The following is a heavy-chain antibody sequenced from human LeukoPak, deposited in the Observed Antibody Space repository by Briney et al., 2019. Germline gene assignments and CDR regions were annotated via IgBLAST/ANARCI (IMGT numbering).Heavy chain of an antibody. CDR2: ISTSGST. V-gene: IGHV4-4*07. CDR3: ARGSSIAAAGTGEFDY. Sequence: PSETLSLTCTVSGGSISSYYWSWIRQPAGKGLESIGHISTSGSTNYNPSLKSRVTMSVDTSKNQFSLKLSSVTAADTAVYYCARGSSIAAAGTGEFDYWGQGTLVTVSS. D-gene: IGHD6-13*01. J-gene: IGHJ4*02. CDR1: GGSISSYY.